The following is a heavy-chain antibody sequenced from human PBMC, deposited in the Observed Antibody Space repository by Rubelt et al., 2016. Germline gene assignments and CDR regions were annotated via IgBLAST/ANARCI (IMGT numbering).Heavy chain of an antibody. D-gene: IGHD2-2*01. CDR2: INHSGST. CDR3: ARGEGGYCSSTSCLSAFDP. V-gene: IGHV4-34*01. J-gene: IGHJ5*02. CDR1: GGSFSGYY. Sequence: QVQLQQWGAGLLKPSETLSLTCAVYGGSFSGYYWSWIRQPPGKGLEWIGEINHSGSTNYNPSLKSRVTISVDTSKNQFSRKLSSVTAADTAVYYCARGEGGYCSSTSCLSAFDPWGQGTLVTVSS.